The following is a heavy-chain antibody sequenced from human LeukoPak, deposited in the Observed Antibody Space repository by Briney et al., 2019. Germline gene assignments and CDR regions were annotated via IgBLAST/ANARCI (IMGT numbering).Heavy chain of an antibody. J-gene: IGHJ6*03. V-gene: IGHV1-18*01. CDR1: GYTFTSYG. CDR3: ARGYSSSWYSPYYYYYYMDV. D-gene: IGHD6-13*01. CDR2: ISAYNGNT. Sequence: GASVKVSCKASGYTFTSYGISWVRQAPGQGLEWMGWISAYNGNTNYAQKLQGRVTMTTDTSTSTAYMELRSLRSDDTAVYYCARGYSSSWYSPYYYYYYMDVWGKGTTVTISS.